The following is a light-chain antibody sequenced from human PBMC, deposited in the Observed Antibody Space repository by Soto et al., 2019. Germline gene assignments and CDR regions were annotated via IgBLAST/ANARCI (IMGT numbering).Light chain of an antibody. CDR2: EVS. J-gene: IGLJ2*01. Sequence: QSALTQPASVSGSPGQSITISCTGTSSDVGSYNLVSWYQQHPGKAPKLMVYEVSKRPSGVSYRFSGSKSGNTASLTISGLQAEDEADYYCCSYAGTTTFVVFGSGTKLTVL. CDR3: CSYAGTTTFVV. CDR1: SSDVGSYNL. V-gene: IGLV2-23*02.